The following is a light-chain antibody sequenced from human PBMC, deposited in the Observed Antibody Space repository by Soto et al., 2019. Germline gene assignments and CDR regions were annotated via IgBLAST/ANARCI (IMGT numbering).Light chain of an antibody. CDR3: HQRSNWPPDT. CDR1: QSVHTF. Sequence: EIVLTQSPDTLSLYPGEGASLSCRASQSVHTFLAWYQQKPGQPPRLLIYGASTRATGVPARFSGSGSGTDFTLTISSLEPEDFAVYYCHQRSNWPPDTFGQGTRLEI. J-gene: IGKJ5*01. CDR2: GAS. V-gene: IGKV3-11*01.